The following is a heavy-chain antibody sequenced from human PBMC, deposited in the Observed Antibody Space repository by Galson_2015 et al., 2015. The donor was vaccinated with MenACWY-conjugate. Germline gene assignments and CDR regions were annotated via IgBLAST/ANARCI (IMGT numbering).Heavy chain of an antibody. D-gene: IGHD3-10*01. V-gene: IGHV3-23*01. CDR2: ISGSGGST. J-gene: IGHJ4*02. CDR1: GFTFSSYA. CDR3: AKERRPWFGDNAAGEIY. Sequence: SLRLSCAASGFTFSSYAMSWVRQAPGKGLEWVSAISGSGGSTYYADSVKGRFTISRDNSKNTLYLQMNSLRAEDTAVYYCAKERRPWFGDNAAGEIYWGQGTLVTVSS.